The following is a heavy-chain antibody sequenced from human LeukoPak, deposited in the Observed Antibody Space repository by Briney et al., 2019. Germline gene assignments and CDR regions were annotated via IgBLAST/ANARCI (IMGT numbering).Heavy chain of an antibody. V-gene: IGHV4-59*01. CDR2: IYYTGST. CDR1: GDSISSYY. CDR3: ARASGLGQGWFDP. D-gene: IGHD3/OR15-3a*01. Sequence: PSETLSLTSTVSGDSISSYYWSWIRQSPGKGLEWIGSIYYTGSTNYNPSLKSRVTISVDTSKNQFSLKLTSMTAADTAVYYCARASGLGQGWFDPWGQGTLVTVSS. J-gene: IGHJ5*02.